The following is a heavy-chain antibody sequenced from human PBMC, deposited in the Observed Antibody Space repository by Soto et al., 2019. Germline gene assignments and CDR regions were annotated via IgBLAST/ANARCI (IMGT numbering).Heavy chain of an antibody. J-gene: IGHJ4*02. CDR2: IYYSGTT. CDR3: VSRQHPVALVEY. D-gene: IGHD6-19*01. Sequence: QVQLQESGPGLVKPSQTLSLTCNVSAGYISTGNYYWSWTRQSPGKGLEWIGHIYYSGTTYYNPSLKSRVTISVDASKNQFSMDLSSVTAADTAIYYCVSRQHPVALVEYWGQGSLVTVSS. CDR1: AGYISTGNYY. V-gene: IGHV4-30-4*01.